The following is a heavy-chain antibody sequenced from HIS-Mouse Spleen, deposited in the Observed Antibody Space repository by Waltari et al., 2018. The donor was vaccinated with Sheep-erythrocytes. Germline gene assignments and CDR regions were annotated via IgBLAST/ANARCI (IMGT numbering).Heavy chain of an antibody. D-gene: IGHD3-3*01. CDR2: IFSNDEK. CDR3: ARITSYYDFWSTYNKDYFDY. Sequence: LEWLAHIFSNDEKSYSTSLKSRLTISKDTSKSQVVLTMTNMDPVDTATYYCARITSYYDFWSTYNKDYFDYWGQGTLVTVSS. J-gene: IGHJ4*02. V-gene: IGHV2-26*01.